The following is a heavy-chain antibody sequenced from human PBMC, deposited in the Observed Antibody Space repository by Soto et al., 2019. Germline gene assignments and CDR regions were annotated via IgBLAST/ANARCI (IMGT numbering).Heavy chain of an antibody. V-gene: IGHV3-23*01. CDR2: ISGSGGST. CDR1: GFTYRIYA. J-gene: IGHJ4*02. CDR3: AKDWHDLLAGQTYFDY. D-gene: IGHD3-9*01. Sequence: HPAGSLTLFCAASGFTYRIYAMIWAREATGKGLEWVSAISGSGGSTYYADSVKGRFTISRDNSKNTLYLQMNSLRAEDTAVYYCAKDWHDLLAGQTYFDYWGQGTLVTVS.